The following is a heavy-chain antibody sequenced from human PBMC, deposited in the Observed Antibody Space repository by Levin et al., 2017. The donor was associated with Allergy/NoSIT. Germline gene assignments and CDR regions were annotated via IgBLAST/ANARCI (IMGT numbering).Heavy chain of an antibody. V-gene: IGHV4-4*07. CDR1: GGSISSYY. CDR3: ARDFRGDMVRGVIITNWFDP. CDR2: IYTSGST. J-gene: IGHJ5*02. D-gene: IGHD3-10*01. Sequence: NSSETLSLTCTVSGGSISSYYWSWIRQPAGKGLEWIGRIYTSGSTNYNPSLKSRVTMSVDTSKNQFSLKLSSVTAADTAVYYCARDFRGDMVRGVIITNWFDPWGQGTLVTVSS.